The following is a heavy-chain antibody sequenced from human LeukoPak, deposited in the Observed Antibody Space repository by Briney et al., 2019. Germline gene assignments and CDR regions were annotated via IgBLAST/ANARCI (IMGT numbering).Heavy chain of an antibody. CDR2: IYYSGST. D-gene: IGHD3-16*01. J-gene: IGHJ4*02. CDR1: GGSISSSSYY. V-gene: IGHV4-39*01. CDR3: ATPTAGGGTIGY. Sequence: SETLSLTCTVSGGSISSSSYYWGWIRQPPGKGLEWIGSIYYSGSTYYNPSLKSRVTISVDTSKNQFSLKLSSVTAADTAVYYCATPTAGGGTIGYWGQGTLVTVSS.